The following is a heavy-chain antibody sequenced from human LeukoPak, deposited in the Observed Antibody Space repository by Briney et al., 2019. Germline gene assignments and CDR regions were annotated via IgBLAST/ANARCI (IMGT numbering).Heavy chain of an antibody. CDR1: GYTFTGYY. J-gene: IGHJ4*02. CDR2: INSNSGGT. D-gene: IGHD1-26*01. CDR3: ARAVSGSYMDFSY. Sequence: ASVKVSCKASGYTFTGYYMHWVRQAPGQGLEWMGWINSNSGGTNYAQKFQGWVTMTRDTSISTAYMELSRLRSDDTAVYYCARAVSGSYMDFSYWGQGTLVTVSS. V-gene: IGHV1-2*04.